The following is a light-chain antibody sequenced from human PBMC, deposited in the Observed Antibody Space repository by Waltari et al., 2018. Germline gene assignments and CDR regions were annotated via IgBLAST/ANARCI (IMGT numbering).Light chain of an antibody. CDR2: RDT. V-gene: IGLV3-1*01. CDR3: QVWDGTTGV. Sequence: SYELTQPPSVSVSPGQTASITCSGDQLGDKYACWYQQKPGQSPVLVIYRDTKRPSGIPGRFSGSNSGKTATLTISGTQAMDEADYYCQVWDGTTGVFGTGTKVTVL. CDR1: QLGDKY. J-gene: IGLJ1*01.